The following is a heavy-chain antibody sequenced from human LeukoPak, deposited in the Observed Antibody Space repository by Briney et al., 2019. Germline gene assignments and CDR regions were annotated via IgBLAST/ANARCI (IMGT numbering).Heavy chain of an antibody. J-gene: IGHJ5*02. Sequence: SETLSLTCTVSGGSISSYYWSWIRQPAGKGLEWIGRIYTSGSTNYNPSLKSRVTMSVDTSKNQFSLKLSSVPAADTAVYYCARDDFWSGYLGFNWFDPWGQGTLVTVSS. CDR3: ARDDFWSGYLGFNWFDP. CDR1: GGSISSYY. V-gene: IGHV4-4*07. D-gene: IGHD3-3*01. CDR2: IYTSGST.